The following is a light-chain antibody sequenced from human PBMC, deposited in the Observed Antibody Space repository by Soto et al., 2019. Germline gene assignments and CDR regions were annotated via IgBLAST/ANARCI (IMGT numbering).Light chain of an antibody. CDR2: ATS. CDR1: QSLSSN. V-gene: IGKV3-15*01. CDR3: QQYNHWPRMLS. J-gene: IGKJ4*01. Sequence: EIVLTQSPDTLYVSPGERATLSCRASQSLSSNVAWYQQRPRQAPRLLIYATSSRASDVSARFSGSGSGTEFTLTIASLQSEDFAFYYCQQYNHWPRMLSFGGGTKVELK.